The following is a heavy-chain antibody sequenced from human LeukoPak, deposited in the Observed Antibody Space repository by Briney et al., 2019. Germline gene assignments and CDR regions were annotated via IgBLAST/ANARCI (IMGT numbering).Heavy chain of an antibody. J-gene: IGHJ4*02. CDR2: LNPNSGVT. Sequence: ASVKVSCKASGYNLIAYYIHWVRQAPGQGLEWVGWLNPNSGVTNYAQKFQGRVTMTRDTSISTAYMELSSLRSDDTAVYYCARGNAMATIRVTDYWGQGTLVTVSS. CDR3: ARGNAMATIRVTDY. V-gene: IGHV1-2*02. D-gene: IGHD5-24*01. CDR1: GYNLIAYY.